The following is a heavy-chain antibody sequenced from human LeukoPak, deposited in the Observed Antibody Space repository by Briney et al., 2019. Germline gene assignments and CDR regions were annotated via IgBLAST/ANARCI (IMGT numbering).Heavy chain of an antibody. D-gene: IGHD3-22*01. CDR2: IYYSGST. CDR3: ARDRKLEYDSSGYYYAFDI. J-gene: IGHJ3*02. CDR1: GGSISSYY. V-gene: IGHV4-59*01. Sequence: SSETLSLTCTVSGGSISSYYWSWIRQPPGKGLEWIGYIYYSGSTNYNPSLKSRVTISVDTSKNQFSLKLSSVTAADTAVYYCARDRKLEYDSSGYYYAFDIWGQGTMVTVSS.